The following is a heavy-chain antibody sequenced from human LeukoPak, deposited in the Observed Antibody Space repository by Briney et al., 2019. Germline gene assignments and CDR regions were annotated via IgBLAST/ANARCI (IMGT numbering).Heavy chain of an antibody. V-gene: IGHV3-11*06. CDR2: ISSSNSYT. CDR1: GFTFSDYY. CDR3: GTGESGYGSDY. J-gene: IGHJ4*02. Sequence: GGSLRLYCAASGFTFSDYYMSWVRQAPGKGLEWVSYISSSNSYTNYADSVKGRFTISRDKAENSLYLQTNGLRAEDNAVYYSGTGESGYGSDYWGQGTLVTVSS. D-gene: IGHD6-25*01.